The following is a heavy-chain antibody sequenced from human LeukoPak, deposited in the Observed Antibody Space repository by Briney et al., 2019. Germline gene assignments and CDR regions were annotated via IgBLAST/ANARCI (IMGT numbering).Heavy chain of an antibody. CDR3: AKGGRYCSSTSCYTS. J-gene: IGHJ5*02. Sequence: PGGSLRLSCAASGFTFSSYAMHWVRQAPGKGLEWVAVISYDGSNKYYAGSVKGRFTISRDNSKNTLYLQMNSLRAEDTAVYYCAKGGRYCSSTSCYTSWGQGTLVTVSS. CDR1: GFTFSSYA. V-gene: IGHV3-30*04. CDR2: ISYDGSNK. D-gene: IGHD2-2*02.